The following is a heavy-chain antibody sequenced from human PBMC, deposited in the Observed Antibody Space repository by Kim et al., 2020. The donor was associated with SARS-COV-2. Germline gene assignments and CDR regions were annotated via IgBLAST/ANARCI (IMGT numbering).Heavy chain of an antibody. CDR3: ARIGYYYDSSGYTDY. Sequence: QKFQGRVTITADESTITAYMELSSLRSEDTAVYYCARIGYYYDSSGYTDYWGQGTLVTVSS. D-gene: IGHD3-22*01. V-gene: IGHV1-69*01. J-gene: IGHJ4*02.